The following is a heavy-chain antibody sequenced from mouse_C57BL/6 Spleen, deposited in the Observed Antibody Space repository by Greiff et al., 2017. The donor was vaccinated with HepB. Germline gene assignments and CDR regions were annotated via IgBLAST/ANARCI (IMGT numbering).Heavy chain of an antibody. D-gene: IGHD2-4*01. CDR1: GYSFTDYN. J-gene: IGHJ3*01. Sequence: EVQLQQSGPELVKPGASVKISCKASGYSFTDYNMNWVKQSNGKSLEWIGVINPNYGTTSYNQKFKGKATLTVDQSSSTAYMQLNSLTSEDSAVYYCAGSLYYDYDGSWFAYWGQGTLVTVSA. CDR3: AGSLYYDYDGSWFAY. CDR2: INPNYGTT. V-gene: IGHV1-39*01.